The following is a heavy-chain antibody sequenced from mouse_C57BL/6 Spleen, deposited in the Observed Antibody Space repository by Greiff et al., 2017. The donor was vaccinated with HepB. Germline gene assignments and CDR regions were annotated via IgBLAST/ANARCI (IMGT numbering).Heavy chain of an antibody. V-gene: IGHV5-17*01. Sequence: EVKLVESGGGLVKPGGSLKLSCAASGFTFSDYGMHWVRQAPEKGLEWVAYISSGSSTIYYADTVKGRFTISRDNAKNTLFLQMTSLRSEDTAMYYCASRGEDGYYERFAYWGQGTLVTVSA. D-gene: IGHD2-3*01. CDR2: ISSGSSTI. CDR1: GFTFSDYG. CDR3: ASRGEDGYYERFAY. J-gene: IGHJ3*01.